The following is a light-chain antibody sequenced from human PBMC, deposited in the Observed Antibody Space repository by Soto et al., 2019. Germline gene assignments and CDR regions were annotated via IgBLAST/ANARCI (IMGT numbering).Light chain of an antibody. CDR1: QSGSSSY. J-gene: IGKJ1*01. Sequence: IVLTQSPGTVSLSPGERATLSCRASQSGSSSYLAWYQQRPGQAPRLLIFGASTRATGIPDRFSGSGSGTDFTFTISRLEPEDSAVYFCQHYGSSQWTFGQWTFGQGTKVEI. CDR3: QHYGSSQWTFGQWT. V-gene: IGKV3-20*01. CDR2: GAS.